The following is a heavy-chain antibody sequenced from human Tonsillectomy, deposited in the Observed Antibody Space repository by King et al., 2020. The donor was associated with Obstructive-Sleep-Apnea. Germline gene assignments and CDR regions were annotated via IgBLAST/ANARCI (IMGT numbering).Heavy chain of an antibody. Sequence: VQLVESGGGLVKPGGSLRLSCVASGFTFSNAWMSWVRQAPGKGLEWVGRIKSKTDGGTTDYAAPVKGRFTISRDDSKNTLYLQINSLKTEDTALYYCTTDLGYCSGGSCYPPDYWGQGTQVTVSS. D-gene: IGHD2-15*01. CDR2: IKSKTDGGTT. V-gene: IGHV3-15*01. J-gene: IGHJ4*02. CDR1: GFTFSNAW. CDR3: TTDLGYCSGGSCYPPDY.